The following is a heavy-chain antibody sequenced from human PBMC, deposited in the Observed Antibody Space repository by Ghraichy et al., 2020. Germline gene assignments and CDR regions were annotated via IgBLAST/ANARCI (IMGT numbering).Heavy chain of an antibody. CDR2: IKRKSDGGTT. CDR1: GFTFSNAW. J-gene: IGHJ4*02. D-gene: IGHD3-10*01. Sequence: GGSLRLSCVASGFTFSNAWMSWVRQAPGKGLEWVGRIKRKSDGGTTDYAAPVKGRFTISRDDSKNTLYLQMNSLKTEDTAVYYCTTDRLDTLVREKRFDNWGQGTLVTVSS. CDR3: TTDRLDTLVREKRFDN. V-gene: IGHV3-15*01.